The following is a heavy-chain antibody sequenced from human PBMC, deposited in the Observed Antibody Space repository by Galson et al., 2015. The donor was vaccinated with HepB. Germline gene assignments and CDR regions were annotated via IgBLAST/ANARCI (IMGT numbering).Heavy chain of an antibody. J-gene: IGHJ5*02. CDR1: GYTFTSYA. Sequence: SVKVSCKASGYTFTSYAMHWVRQAPGQRHERMGWINAGNGNTKYSQKFQGRVTITRDTSASTAYMELSSLRSEDTAVYYCARAFTIFGVVIIEGWFDPWGQGTLVTVSS. CDR2: INAGNGNT. CDR3: ARAFTIFGVVIIEGWFDP. V-gene: IGHV1-3*01. D-gene: IGHD3-3*01.